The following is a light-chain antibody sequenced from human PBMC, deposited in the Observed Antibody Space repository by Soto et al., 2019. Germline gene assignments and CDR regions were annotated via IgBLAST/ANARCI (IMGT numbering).Light chain of an antibody. CDR2: QVF. CDR1: NSDVGAYDY. Sequence: QSVLAQPPSASGSPGQSITMSCTGTNSDVGAYDYVSWYQQEPGRAPRLLIYQVFKRPSGVSDRFSGSKSGNTASLTVSGLQAEDEADYYCNSYAGNNTFVFGAGTQLTVL. V-gene: IGLV2-8*01. CDR3: NSYAGNNTFV. J-gene: IGLJ7*01.